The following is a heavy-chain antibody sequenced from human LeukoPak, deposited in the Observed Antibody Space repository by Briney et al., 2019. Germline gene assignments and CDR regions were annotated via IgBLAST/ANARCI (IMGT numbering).Heavy chain of an antibody. Sequence: ASVKVSCKASGYTFTGYYMHWVRQAPGQGLEWMGWINPNSSGTNYAQKVQGRVTMTRDTSISTAYMELSRLRSDDTAVYYCARVPSDIVTGYGMDVWGQGTTVTVSS. CDR1: GYTFTGYY. CDR2: INPNSSGT. V-gene: IGHV1-2*02. J-gene: IGHJ6*02. CDR3: ARVPSDIVTGYGMDV. D-gene: IGHD3-9*01.